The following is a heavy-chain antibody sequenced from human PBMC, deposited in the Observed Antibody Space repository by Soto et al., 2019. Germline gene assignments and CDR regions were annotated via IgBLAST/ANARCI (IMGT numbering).Heavy chain of an antibody. D-gene: IGHD6-6*01. CDR3: STSSRNEYHFAMDA. Sequence: EVQLVETGGGLIQPGGSLRLSCAASGLSVSSSDMSWVRQASGKGLEWVSVIYSGGSTHDADSVKGRFTISRDNSKNTVHLQMSSLRVDDTAVYFCSTSSRNEYHFAMDAWGQGTTVIVSS. V-gene: IGHV3-53*02. CDR2: IYSGGST. CDR1: GLSVSSSD. J-gene: IGHJ6*02.